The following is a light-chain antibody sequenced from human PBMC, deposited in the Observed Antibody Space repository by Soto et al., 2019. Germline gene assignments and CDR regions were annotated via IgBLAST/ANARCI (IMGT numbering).Light chain of an antibody. V-gene: IGKV3-20*01. J-gene: IGKJ5*01. CDR2: GAS. CDR1: QSVRSH. Sequence: EIVMTQSPATLSVSPGERSTPSGLASQSVRSHLAWYQQKPGQPHRLLIYGASTRATGITDRFSGSGSGTDFTITISRLEPEDFAVYYCQPYGSSSITVGQGTRLEIK. CDR3: QPYGSSSIT.